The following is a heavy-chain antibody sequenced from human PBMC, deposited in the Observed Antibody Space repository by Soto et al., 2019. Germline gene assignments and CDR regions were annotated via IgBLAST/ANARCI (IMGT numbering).Heavy chain of an antibody. V-gene: IGHV3-33*01. CDR3: ARGVVVARYSYYGMDV. D-gene: IGHD2-15*01. CDR2: IWYDGINK. J-gene: IGHJ6*02. CDR1: RFTFSSYG. Sequence: LRLSCAASRFTFSSYGMHWVRQAPGKGLEWVAVIWYDGINKYYADSVKGRFTISRDNSKNTLYLQMNSLRADDTAVYYCARGVVVARYSYYGMDVWGQGTTVTVSS.